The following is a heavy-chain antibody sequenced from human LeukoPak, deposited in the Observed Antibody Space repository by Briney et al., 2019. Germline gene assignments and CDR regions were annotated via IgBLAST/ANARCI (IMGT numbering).Heavy chain of an antibody. Sequence: GGSLRLSCAASGFTFSGFWMHWVRQAPGKGLVWVSRINGDGSSTSYADSVKGRFTISRDNAQNTLYLQMNSLRAEDTAVYYCARVNFIEGGDYYWGQGTQVTVSS. J-gene: IGHJ4*02. CDR1: GFTFSGFW. V-gene: IGHV3-74*01. D-gene: IGHD2-21*02. CDR3: ARVNFIEGGDYY. CDR2: INGDGSST.